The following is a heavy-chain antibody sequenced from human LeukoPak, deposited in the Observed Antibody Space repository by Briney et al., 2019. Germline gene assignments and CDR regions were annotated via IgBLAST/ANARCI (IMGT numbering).Heavy chain of an antibody. CDR1: GFTFGSYS. D-gene: IGHD6-19*01. V-gene: IGHV3-23*01. CDR2: ISGSGGST. J-gene: IGHJ4*02. Sequence: GGSLRLSCAASGFTFGSYSMNWVRQAPGKGLEWVSYISGSGGSTYYADSVKGRFTISRDNSKNTLYLQMSSLRAEDTAVYYCAKETTVAGFYPYFDYWGQGTLVTVSS. CDR3: AKETTVAGFYPYFDY.